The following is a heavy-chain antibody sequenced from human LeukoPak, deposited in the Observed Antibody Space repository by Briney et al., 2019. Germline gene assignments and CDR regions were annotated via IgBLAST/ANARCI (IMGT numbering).Heavy chain of an antibody. Sequence: SETLSLTCTVSGGSISSGSYYWSWIRQPAGKGLEWIGRIYTSGSTNYNPSLKSRVTISVDTSKNQFSLKLSSVTAADTAVYYCATRSGSYYNYWGQGTLVTVSS. CDR3: ATRSGSYYNY. CDR2: IYTSGST. J-gene: IGHJ4*02. CDR1: GGSISSGSYY. D-gene: IGHD1-26*01. V-gene: IGHV4-61*02.